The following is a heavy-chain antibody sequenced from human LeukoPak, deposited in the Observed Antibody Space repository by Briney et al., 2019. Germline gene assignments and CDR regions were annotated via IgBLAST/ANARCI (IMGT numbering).Heavy chain of an antibody. V-gene: IGHV4-31*03. J-gene: IGHJ4*02. CDR3: ARDGGLDPYYFDY. Sequence: SETLSLTCTVSGGSISSGGYYWSWIRQHPGKGLEWIGYIYYSGSTYYSPSLKSRVTISVDTSKNQFSLKLSSVTAADTAVYYCARDGGLDPYYFDYWGQGTLVTVSS. D-gene: IGHD3-16*01. CDR1: GGSISSGGYY. CDR2: IYYSGST.